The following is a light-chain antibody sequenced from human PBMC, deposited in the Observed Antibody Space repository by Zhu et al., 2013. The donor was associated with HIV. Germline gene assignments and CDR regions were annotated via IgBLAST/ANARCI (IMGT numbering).Light chain of an antibody. V-gene: IGKV3-15*01. Sequence: EIVMTQSPATLSVSPGERATLSCRASQSVSSNLAWYQQKPGQAPRLLIYGASTRAPGIPARFSGSGSGTEFTLTISSLQSEDFALYYCQQYNNWPITFGQGTRLEIK. CDR2: GAS. CDR1: QSVSSN. CDR3: QQYNNWPIT. J-gene: IGKJ5*01.